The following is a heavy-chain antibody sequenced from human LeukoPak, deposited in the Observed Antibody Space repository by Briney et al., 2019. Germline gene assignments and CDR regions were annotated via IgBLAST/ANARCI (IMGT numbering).Heavy chain of an antibody. CDR3: ATTGGWPAN. V-gene: IGHV3-7*02. CDR2: IKQDGSER. CDR1: GFTITNYW. J-gene: IGHJ4*02. D-gene: IGHD6-19*01. Sequence: GRSLRLSCAASGFTITNYWMSWARQAPGRGLEWVANIKQDGSERYYGDSVKGRFTISRDNANNSLYLQMNSLRAEDTAVYYCATTGGWPANWGQGTLVTVSS.